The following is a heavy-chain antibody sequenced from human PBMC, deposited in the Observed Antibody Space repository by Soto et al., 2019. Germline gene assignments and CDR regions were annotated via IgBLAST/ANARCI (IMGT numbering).Heavy chain of an antibody. V-gene: IGHV1-8*01. Sequence: ASVKVSCKASGYTFTSYDINWVRQATGQGLEWMGLINLNSGNTGYAQKFQGRVTMTRNTSISTAYMELSSLRSEDTAVYYCARGTIFGVALKNNYYYGMDVWGQGTTVTVSS. CDR3: ARGTIFGVALKNNYYYGMDV. CDR2: INLNSGNT. CDR1: GYTFTSYD. D-gene: IGHD3-3*01. J-gene: IGHJ6*02.